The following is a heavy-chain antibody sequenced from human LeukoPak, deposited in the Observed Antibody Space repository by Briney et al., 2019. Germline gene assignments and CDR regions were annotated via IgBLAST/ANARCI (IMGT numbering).Heavy chain of an antibody. CDR1: GYTFTGYY. CDR3: ARDPDYGDYADAFDI. D-gene: IGHD4-17*01. Sequence: ASVKVSCKASGYTFTGYYMHWVRQAPGQGLEWMGWINPNSGGTNYAQKFQGRATMTRDTSISTAYMELSRLRSDDTAVYYCARDPDYGDYADAFDIWGQGTMVTVSS. V-gene: IGHV1-2*02. J-gene: IGHJ3*02. CDR2: INPNSGGT.